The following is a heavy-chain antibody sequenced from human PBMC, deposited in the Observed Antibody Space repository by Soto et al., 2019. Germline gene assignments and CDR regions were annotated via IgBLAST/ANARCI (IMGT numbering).Heavy chain of an antibody. V-gene: IGHV3-23*01. CDR3: ARHNWNDAYFDY. Sequence: PGGSLRLSCAASGFTFSSYAMSWVRQAPGKGLGWVSAISGSGGSTYYADSVKGRFTISRDNSKNTLYLQMGSLRAEDMAVYYCARHNWNDAYFDYWGQGTLVTVSS. D-gene: IGHD1-1*01. CDR2: ISGSGGST. J-gene: IGHJ4*02. CDR1: GFTFSSYA.